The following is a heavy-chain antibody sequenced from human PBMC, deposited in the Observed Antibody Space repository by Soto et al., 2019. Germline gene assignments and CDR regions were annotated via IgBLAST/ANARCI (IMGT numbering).Heavy chain of an antibody. V-gene: IGHV3-64D*06. J-gene: IGHJ5*02. D-gene: IGHD2-15*01. CDR1: GFTFSSYA. CDR3: VKEAWTYCSGGSCYGGRNTENWFDP. CDR2: ISSNGGST. Sequence: PGGSLRLSCSASGFTFSSYAMHWVRQAPGKGLEYVSAISSNGGSTYYADSVKGRFTISRDNSKNTLYLQMSSLRAEDTAVYYCVKEAWTYCSGGSCYGGRNTENWFDPWGQGTLVTAPQ.